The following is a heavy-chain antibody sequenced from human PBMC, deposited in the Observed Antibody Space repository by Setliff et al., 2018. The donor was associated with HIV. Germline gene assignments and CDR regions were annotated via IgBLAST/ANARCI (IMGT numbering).Heavy chain of an antibody. V-gene: IGHV4-34*01. CDR3: ARSWGSGSYPY. Sequence: PSETLSLTCAVYGGSFSHYYWNWIRQSPGKGLEWIGEINHSGSTNCNPSLKSRVTISVDRSKSQFSLKLTSVTAADTAVYYCARSWGSGSYPYWGQGTLVTVSS. CDR1: GGSFSHYY. J-gene: IGHJ4*02. D-gene: IGHD3-10*01. CDR2: INHSGST.